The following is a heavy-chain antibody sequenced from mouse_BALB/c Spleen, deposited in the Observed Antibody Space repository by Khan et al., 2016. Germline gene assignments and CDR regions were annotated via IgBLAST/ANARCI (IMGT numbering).Heavy chain of an antibody. V-gene: IGHV3-2*02. J-gene: IGHJ2*01. CDR1: GYSITSDYA. Sequence: EVQLQESGPGLVKPSQSLSLTCTVTGYSITSDYAWNWIRQFPGNKLEWMGSISYSDSTNYNPSLKSRISITRDTSKNQFFLQLKSVTIEDTATDYCARWTRRGLDYWGQGTTLTVSS. CDR3: ARWTRRGLDY. D-gene: IGHD2-12*01. CDR2: ISYSDST.